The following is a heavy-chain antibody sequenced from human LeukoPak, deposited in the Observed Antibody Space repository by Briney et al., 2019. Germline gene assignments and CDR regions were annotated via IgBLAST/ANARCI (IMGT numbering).Heavy chain of an antibody. CDR3: ARQVVVTAITHNWFDP. D-gene: IGHD2-21*02. J-gene: IGHJ5*02. V-gene: IGHV4-39*01. CDR1: GGSISSSSYY. CDR2: IYYSGST. Sequence: SETLSLTCTVSGGSISSSSYYWGWIRQPPGKGLEWIGSIYYSGSTYYNPSLKSRVTVSVDTSKNQFSLKLSSVTAADTAVYYCARQVVVTAITHNWFDPWGQGTLVTVSS.